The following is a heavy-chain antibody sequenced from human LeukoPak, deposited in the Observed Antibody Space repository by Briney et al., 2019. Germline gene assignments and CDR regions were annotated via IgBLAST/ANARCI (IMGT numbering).Heavy chain of an antibody. CDR1: GYSFTTYW. D-gene: IGHD6-19*01. Sequence: GESLKISCKGSGYSFTTYWIAWVRQMPGKGLEWMGSIYPGDSDTTYNPSFQGQVTISADKSISTAYLQWNSLKASDTATYYCALGVAGRFAFWGQGTLVTVSS. J-gene: IGHJ4*02. V-gene: IGHV5-51*01. CDR3: ALGVAGRFAF. CDR2: IYPGDSDT.